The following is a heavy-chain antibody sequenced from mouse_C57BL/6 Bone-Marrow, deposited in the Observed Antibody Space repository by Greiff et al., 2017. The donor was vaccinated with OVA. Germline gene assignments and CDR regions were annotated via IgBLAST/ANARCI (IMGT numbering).Heavy chain of an antibody. J-gene: IGHJ3*01. Sequence: EVQLVESGGGLVKPGGSLKLSCAASGFTFSSYAMSWVRQTPEKRLEWVATISDGGSYTYYPDNVKGRFTISRDNAKNNLYLQMSHLKSEDTAMYYCAREMTAQATGLVAYWGQGTLVTVSA. V-gene: IGHV5-4*01. CDR1: GFTFSSYA. CDR3: AREMTAQATGLVAY. D-gene: IGHD3-2*02. CDR2: ISDGGSYT.